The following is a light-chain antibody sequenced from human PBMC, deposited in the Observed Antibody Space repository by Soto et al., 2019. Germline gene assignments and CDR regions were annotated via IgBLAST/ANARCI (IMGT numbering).Light chain of an antibody. CDR3: QQLNSYPSIT. CDR1: QGMSSY. Sequence: DIQLTQSPSFLSASVGDGVTMTCRAIQGMSSYLAWYQQKPGRAPKLLIYAASTLQSGVPSRFSGSGSATEFTLTISSQQPEDFATYYCQQLNSYPSITFGQGTRLEIK. CDR2: AAS. V-gene: IGKV1-9*01. J-gene: IGKJ5*01.